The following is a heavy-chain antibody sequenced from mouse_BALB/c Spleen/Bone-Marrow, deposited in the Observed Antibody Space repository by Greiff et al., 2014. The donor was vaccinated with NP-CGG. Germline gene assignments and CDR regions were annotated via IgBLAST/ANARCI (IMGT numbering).Heavy chain of an antibody. CDR3: TRAGGLRDAMDY. CDR2: ISSGGSYT. Sequence: VESGGGLVKPGGSLKLSCAASGFTFSSYTMSWVRQTPEKRLEWVATISSGGSYTYYPDSVKGRFIISRDNAKNTLYLQMSSLKSEDTAMYYCTRAGGLRDAMDYWGQGASVTVSS. J-gene: IGHJ4*01. CDR1: GFTFSSYT. V-gene: IGHV5-6-4*01. D-gene: IGHD2-4*01.